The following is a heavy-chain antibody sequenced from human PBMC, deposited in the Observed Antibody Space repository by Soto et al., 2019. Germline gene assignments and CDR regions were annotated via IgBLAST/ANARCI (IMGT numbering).Heavy chain of an antibody. D-gene: IGHD2-15*01. J-gene: IGHJ6*03. CDR2: IYYSGST. V-gene: IGHV4-31*03. CDR1: GGSISSGGYY. Sequence: TSETLSLTCTVSGGSISSGGYYWSWIRQHPGKGLEWIGYIYYSGSTYYNPSLKSRVTISVDTSKNQFSLKLSSVTAADTAVYYCARAEGVVVAASGDYYMDVWGKGTTVTVSS. CDR3: ARAEGVVVAASGDYYMDV.